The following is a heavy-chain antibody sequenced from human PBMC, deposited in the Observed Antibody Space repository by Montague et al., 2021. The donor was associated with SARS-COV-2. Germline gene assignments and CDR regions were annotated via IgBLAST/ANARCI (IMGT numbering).Heavy chain of an antibody. CDR3: ARGGFYCFDS. D-gene: IGHD5-12*01. J-gene: IGHJ4*02. CDR2: IYHNGKT. Sequence: SETLSLTCNVPGDSITNTRYFWGWICQPPGKALEWIGSIYHNGKTYYNPSLERRALLSIDTSKNQFSLRLSSVIASDTAVYYCARGGFYCFDSWGQGTLVTVSS. CDR1: GDSITNTRYF. V-gene: IGHV4-39*01.